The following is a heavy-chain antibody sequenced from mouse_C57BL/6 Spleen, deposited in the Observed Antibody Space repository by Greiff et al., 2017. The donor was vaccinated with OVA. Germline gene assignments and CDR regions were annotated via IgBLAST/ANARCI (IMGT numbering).Heavy chain of an antibody. CDR3: ARRGKSYGNYVSYSDY. Sequence: QVQLQQPGAELVMPGASVKLSCKASGYTFTSYWMHWVKQRPGQGLEWIGEIDPSDSYTNYNQKFKGKSTLTVDKSSSTAYMQLSSLTSEDSAVYYCARRGKSYGNYVSYSDYWGQGTTLTVSS. V-gene: IGHV1-69*01. D-gene: IGHD2-1*01. CDR2: IDPSDSYT. CDR1: GYTFTSYW. J-gene: IGHJ2*01.